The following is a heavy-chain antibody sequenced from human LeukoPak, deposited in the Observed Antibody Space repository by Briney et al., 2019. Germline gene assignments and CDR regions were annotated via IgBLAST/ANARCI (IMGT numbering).Heavy chain of an antibody. V-gene: IGHV3-21*01. CDR3: ARGGYSSSAGGY. D-gene: IGHD6-13*01. CDR2: ISSSSSYI. J-gene: IGHJ4*02. Sequence: GGSLRLSCAASGFTFSSYSMNWVRQAPGKGLEWVSSISSSSSYIYYADSVKGRFTISRDNAKNSLYLQMNSLRAKDTAVYYCARGGYSSSAGGYWGQGTLVTVS. CDR1: GFTFSSYS.